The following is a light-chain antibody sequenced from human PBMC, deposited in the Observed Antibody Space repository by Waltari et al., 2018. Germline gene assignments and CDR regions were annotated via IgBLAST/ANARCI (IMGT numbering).Light chain of an antibody. CDR2: AAS. V-gene: IGKV1-6*01. Sequence: AVQMTQSPSSLSASVGDRATITCRASEAIRNDLGRYQQKPGKAPNLLIYAASRLQDGVPSRFSGSGSGTYFTLTISSLQPEDFATYYCLQDYLYPRTFGQGTKVEIK. J-gene: IGKJ1*01. CDR1: EAIRND. CDR3: LQDYLYPRT.